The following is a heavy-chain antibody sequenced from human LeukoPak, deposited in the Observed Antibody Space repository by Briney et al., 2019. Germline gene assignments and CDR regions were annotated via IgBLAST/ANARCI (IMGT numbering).Heavy chain of an antibody. J-gene: IGHJ4*02. V-gene: IGHV3-20*04. CDR3: ARDFSYYYDSSGSFDY. CDR2: INWNGGST. CDR1: GFTFDDYG. Sequence: GGSLRLSCAASGFTFDDYGMSWVRQAPGKGLEWVSGINWNGGSTGYADSVKVRFTISRDNAKNSLYLQMNSLRAEDTALYYCARDFSYYYDSSGSFDYWGQGTLVTVSS. D-gene: IGHD3-22*01.